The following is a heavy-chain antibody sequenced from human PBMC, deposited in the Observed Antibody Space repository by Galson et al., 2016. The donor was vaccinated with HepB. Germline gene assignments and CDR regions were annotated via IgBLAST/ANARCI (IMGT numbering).Heavy chain of an antibody. CDR2: ISSRGDTI. CDR1: GFTFSMYW. J-gene: IGHJ4*02. CDR3: STGAPDVVVIPTNYYFDY. Sequence: SLRLSCAGSGFTFSMYWMGWVRQAPGKGPEWISFISSRGDTIYYADSVRGRFTISRDDAKNSLYLQMNSLRDADTAVYYCSTGAPDVVVIPTNYYFDYWGQGSLVTVSS. D-gene: IGHD2-21*01. V-gene: IGHV3-48*02.